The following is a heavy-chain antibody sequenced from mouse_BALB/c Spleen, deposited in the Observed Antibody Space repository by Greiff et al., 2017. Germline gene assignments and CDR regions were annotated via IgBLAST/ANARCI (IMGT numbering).Heavy chain of an antibody. CDR1: GFTFSSYA. Sequence: DVKLVDSGGGLVKPGGSLKLSCAASGFTFSSYAMSWVRQTPEKRLEWVASISSGGSTYYPDSVKGRFTISRDNARNILYLQMSSLRSEDTAMYYCARGQNLYYFDYWGQGTTLTVSS. J-gene: IGHJ2*01. CDR2: ISSGGST. CDR3: ARGQNLYYFDY. V-gene: IGHV5-6-5*01.